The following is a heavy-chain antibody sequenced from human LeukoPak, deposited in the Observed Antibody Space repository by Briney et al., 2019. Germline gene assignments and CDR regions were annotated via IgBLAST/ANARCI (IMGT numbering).Heavy chain of an antibody. CDR3: ARDRFYDNSGFRRLDF. CDR2: IHFRGTT. CDR1: GGPISDYY. J-gene: IGHJ4*02. V-gene: IGHV4-59*01. Sequence: SETLSLTCNVSGGPISDYYWSWIRQPPGKGLEWIGYIHFRGTTNYSPSFQSRVSISVDTSKNQFSLRLTSVTAADTAVYYCARDRFYDNSGFRRLDFWGQGLLVTVSS. D-gene: IGHD3-22*01.